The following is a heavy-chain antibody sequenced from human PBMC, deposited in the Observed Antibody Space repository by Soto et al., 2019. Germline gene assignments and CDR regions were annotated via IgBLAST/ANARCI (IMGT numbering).Heavy chain of an antibody. CDR1: GFTFSSYA. CDR2: ISYDGSNK. D-gene: IGHD3-22*01. J-gene: IGHJ4*01. Sequence: GESLKISCAASGFTFSSYAMHWVRQAPGKGLEWVAVISYDGSNKYYADSVKGRFTISRDNSKNTLYLQMNSLRGGGTAVYYCARGDHYDSSGFSSTPYFDYWGHGTLVTVSS. V-gene: IGHV3-30-3*01. CDR3: ARGDHYDSSGFSSTPYFDY.